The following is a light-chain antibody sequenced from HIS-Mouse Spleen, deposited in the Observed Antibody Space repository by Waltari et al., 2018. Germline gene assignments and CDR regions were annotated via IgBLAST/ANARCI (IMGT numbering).Light chain of an antibody. CDR1: NIGSKS. V-gene: IGLV3-21*03. J-gene: IGLJ2*01. Sequence: SYVLTQPPSVSVAPGKTARITCGGNNIGSKSVHWYQQKPGQAPVLVVYDDSDRPSRMPERFSGSNSGNTATLTISRVEAGDEADYYCQVWDSSSDHVVFGGGTKLTVL. CDR3: QVWDSSSDHVV. CDR2: DDS.